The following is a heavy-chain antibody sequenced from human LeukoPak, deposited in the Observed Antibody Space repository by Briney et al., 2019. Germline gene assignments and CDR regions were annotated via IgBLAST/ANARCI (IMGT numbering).Heavy chain of an antibody. CDR1: GFTFSSYS. CDR3: ARDGDPLFVVVPAGTDPFDY. CDR2: ISSSSSYI. D-gene: IGHD2-2*01. J-gene: IGHJ4*02. Sequence: GGSLRLSCAASGFTFSSYSMNWVRQAPGKGLEWVSSISSSSSYIYYADSVKGRFTISRDNAKNSLYLQMNSLRAEDTAVYYCARDGDPLFVVVPAGTDPFDYWGQGTLVTVSS. V-gene: IGHV3-21*01.